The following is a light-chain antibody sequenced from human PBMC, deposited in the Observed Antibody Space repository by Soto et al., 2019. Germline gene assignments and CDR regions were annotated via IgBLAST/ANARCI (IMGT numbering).Light chain of an antibody. Sequence: EIVLTQSPDTVSLSPGERATLSCRASQTVTSSYLAWYQKKPGQAPSLLIYGVSTGPTGIPDRFSGSGSETDFTLTISSLKPEDFAVYVCQVYGSSSTALAQGPNVGI. CDR2: GVS. V-gene: IGKV3-20*01. CDR3: QVYGSSSTA. CDR1: QTVTSSY. J-gene: IGKJ1*01.